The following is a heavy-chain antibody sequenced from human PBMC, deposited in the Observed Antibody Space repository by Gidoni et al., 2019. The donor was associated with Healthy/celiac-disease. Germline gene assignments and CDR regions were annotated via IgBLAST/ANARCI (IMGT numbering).Heavy chain of an antibody. J-gene: IGHJ2*01. CDR1: GGSFSGYY. Sequence: QVQLQQWGAGLLKPSETLSLTCAVYGGSFSGYYWSWIRQPPGKGLEWLGEINHSGSTNYNPSLKRRVTISVDTSKNQFSLKLSSVTAADTAVYYCAREKTPSRWGTTRHWYFDLWGRGTLVTVSS. V-gene: IGHV4-34*01. D-gene: IGHD1-7*01. CDR3: AREKTPSRWGTTRHWYFDL. CDR2: INHSGST.